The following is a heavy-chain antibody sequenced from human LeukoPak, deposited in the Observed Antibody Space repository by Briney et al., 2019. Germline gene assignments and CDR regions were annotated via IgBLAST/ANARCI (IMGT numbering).Heavy chain of an antibody. Sequence: SETLSLTCSVSDDSITMYYWTWIRQPPGKGLEWIGYVDHTGSTNFNPSLNGRVSISRDTTKNLFSLKLSSVTAADTAVYYCARGLPWGYFDLPFDIWGQGTMVTVSS. V-gene: IGHV4-59*12. J-gene: IGHJ3*02. CDR1: DDSITMYY. D-gene: IGHD3-9*01. CDR3: ARGLPWGYFDLPFDI. CDR2: VDHTGST.